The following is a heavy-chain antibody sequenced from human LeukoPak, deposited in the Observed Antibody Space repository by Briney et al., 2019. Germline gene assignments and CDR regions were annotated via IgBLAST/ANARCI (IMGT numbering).Heavy chain of an antibody. V-gene: IGHV1-2*02. Sequence: ASVKVSCKASGYTFTGYYMHWVRQAPGQGLEWMGWINPNSGGTNYAQKFQGRVTMTRDMSTSTVYMELSSLRSEDTAVYYCARITMVRGITNDYWGQGTLVTVSS. CDR3: ARITMVRGITNDY. J-gene: IGHJ4*02. D-gene: IGHD3-10*01. CDR1: GYTFTGYY. CDR2: INPNSGGT.